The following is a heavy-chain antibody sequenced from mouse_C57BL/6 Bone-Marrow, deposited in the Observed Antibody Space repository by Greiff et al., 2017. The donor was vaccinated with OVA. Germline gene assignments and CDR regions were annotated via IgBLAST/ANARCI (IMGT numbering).Heavy chain of an antibody. CDR2: INPGSGGT. D-gene: IGHD2-5*01. CDR3: ARRNYSNLAWFAY. CDR1: GYAFTNYL. Sequence: LVESGAELVRPGTSVKVSCKASGYAFTNYLIEWVKQRPGQGLEWIGVINPGSGGTNYNEKFKGKATLTADKSSSTAYMQLSSLTSEDSAVYFCARRNYSNLAWFAYWGQGTLVTVSA. V-gene: IGHV1-54*01. J-gene: IGHJ3*01.